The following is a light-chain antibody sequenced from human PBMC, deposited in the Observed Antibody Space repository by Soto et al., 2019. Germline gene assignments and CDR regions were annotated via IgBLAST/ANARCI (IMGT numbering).Light chain of an antibody. CDR1: SGHSSYS. CDR2: LNSDGSL. J-gene: IGLJ7*01. CDR3: QTWGTGVAV. Sequence: QLVLTQSPSASASLRASVKLTCTLSSGHSSYSIAWHQQQPQKGPRYLLKLNSDGSLTKGDGIPDRFSGSSSGAERYLTISSVQSEDEGDYYCQTWGTGVAVFGGGTQLTVL. V-gene: IGLV4-69*01.